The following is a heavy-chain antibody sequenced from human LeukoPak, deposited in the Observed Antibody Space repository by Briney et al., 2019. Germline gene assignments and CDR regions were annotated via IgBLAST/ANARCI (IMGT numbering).Heavy chain of an antibody. CDR3: AGVLGVRDLAYFDY. CDR1: GFTFNTYW. CDR2: IRSDGSST. V-gene: IGHV3-74*01. Sequence: GGSLRLSCAASGFTFNTYWMHGVRQAPGKGLVWVSRIRSDGSSTSYADSVRGRFTISRDNAKNTLYLQMNSLRAEDTAVYYCAGVLGVRDLAYFDYWGHGTLVTVSS. D-gene: IGHD3-10*01. J-gene: IGHJ4*01.